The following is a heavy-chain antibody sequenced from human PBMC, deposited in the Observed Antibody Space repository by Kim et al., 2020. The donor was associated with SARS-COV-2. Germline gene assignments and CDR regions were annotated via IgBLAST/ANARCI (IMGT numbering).Heavy chain of an antibody. D-gene: IGHD6-13*01. J-gene: IGHJ4*02. CDR3: ARDSPSIAAAGTGDY. Sequence: KVKVRVTMTRDTSTSTVYMELSSLRSEDTAVYYCARDSPSIAAAGTGDYWGQGTLVTVSS. V-gene: IGHV1-46*04.